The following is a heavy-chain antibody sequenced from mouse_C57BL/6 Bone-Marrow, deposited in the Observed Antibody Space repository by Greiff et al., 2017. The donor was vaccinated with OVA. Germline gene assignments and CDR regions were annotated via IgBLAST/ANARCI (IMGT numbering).Heavy chain of an antibody. CDR2: ISSGGDYI. V-gene: IGHV5-9-1*02. CDR3: TRGSLYYSNLYYAMDY. Sequence: EVKLVESGEGLVKPGGSLKLSCAASGFTFSRYAMSWVRQTPEKRLEWVAYISSGGDYIYYADTVKGRFTISRDNARNTLYLQMSSLKSEDTAMYYCTRGSLYYSNLYYAMDYWGQGTSVTVSS. J-gene: IGHJ4*01. D-gene: IGHD2-5*01. CDR1: GFTFSRYA.